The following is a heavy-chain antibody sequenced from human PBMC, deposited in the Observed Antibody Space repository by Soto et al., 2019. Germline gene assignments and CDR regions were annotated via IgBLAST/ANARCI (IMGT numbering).Heavy chain of an antibody. V-gene: IGHV3-23*01. D-gene: IGHD4-17*01. CDR3: AKARGITVKYGMDV. CDR2: ISGSGGST. J-gene: IGHJ6*02. CDR1: GFTFSSYA. Sequence: GGSLRLSCAASGFTFSSYAMNWVRQAPGKGLEWVSAISGSGGSTYYADSVKGRFTISRDNSKNTLCLQVNSLRAEDTAVYYCAKARGITVKYGMDVWGQGTTVTVSS.